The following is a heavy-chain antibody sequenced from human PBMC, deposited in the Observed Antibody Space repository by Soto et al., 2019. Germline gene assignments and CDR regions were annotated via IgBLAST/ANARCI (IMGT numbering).Heavy chain of an antibody. D-gene: IGHD3-9*01. CDR3: AKGARLRYVDWVVSDP. J-gene: IGHJ5*02. Sequence: PGGSLRLSCAASGFTFSSNGMHWVRQAPGKGLEWVAVISYDGSNKYYADSVKGRFTISRDNSKNTLYLQMNSLRAEDTAVYYCAKGARLRYVDWVVSDPWGQGTVVTVSS. CDR2: ISYDGSNK. CDR1: GFTFSSNG. V-gene: IGHV3-30*18.